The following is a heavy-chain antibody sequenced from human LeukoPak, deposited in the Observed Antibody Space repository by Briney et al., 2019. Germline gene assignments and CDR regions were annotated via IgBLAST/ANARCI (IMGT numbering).Heavy chain of an antibody. CDR1: GFTFSNYA. Sequence: PGGSLRLSCAAPGFTFSNYALSWVRQAPGKGLEWVAAIRSSGDSTYYADSVKGRFTISRDNSKNTVYLEMNSLRGEDTAAYHCAKDIVISGYYGMDVWGQGTTVIVSS. CDR2: IRSSGDST. V-gene: IGHV3-23*01. D-gene: IGHD2/OR15-2a*01. CDR3: AKDIVISGYYGMDV. J-gene: IGHJ6*02.